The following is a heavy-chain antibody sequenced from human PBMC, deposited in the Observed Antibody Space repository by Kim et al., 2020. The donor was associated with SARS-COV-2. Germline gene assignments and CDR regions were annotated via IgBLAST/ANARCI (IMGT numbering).Heavy chain of an antibody. J-gene: IGHJ4*02. Sequence: GGSLRLSCAASGFTFSSSPMHWVRQAPGKGLEWVAAISVDGNAKHYADSVKGRFTISRDNAQNTLYLQMSSLESEDTAVFYCARESGSSGRAGFFGYWGQGALVTGAS. CDR2: ISVDGNAK. CDR3: ARESGSSGRAGFFGY. V-gene: IGHV3-30*04. CDR1: GFTFSSSP. D-gene: IGHD6-19*01.